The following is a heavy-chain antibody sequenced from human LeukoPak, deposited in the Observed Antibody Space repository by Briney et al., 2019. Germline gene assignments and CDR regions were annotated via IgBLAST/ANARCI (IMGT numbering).Heavy chain of an antibody. CDR2: IYHSGKS. Sequence: PGGSLRLSCAASGFTFSSYGMTWVRQAPGKGLEWIASIYHSGKSYYNPALKSRVTISVDTSKNQFSLKLTSVTAADTAVYYCAREGPMFDSGTYSKSLGYWGQGILVTVSS. V-gene: IGHV4-38-2*02. CDR1: GFTFSSYG. CDR3: AREGPMFDSGTYSKSLGY. J-gene: IGHJ4*02. D-gene: IGHD3-10*01.